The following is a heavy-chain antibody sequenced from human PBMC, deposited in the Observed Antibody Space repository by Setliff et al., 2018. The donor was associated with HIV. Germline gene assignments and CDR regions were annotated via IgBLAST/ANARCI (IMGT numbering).Heavy chain of an antibody. J-gene: IGHJ3*02. V-gene: IGHV4-61*09. CDR3: TRGRDHAFDI. Sequence: SETLSLTCNVSGGSISSGGYYWSWIRQPAGKGLEWIGHIYTSGSTNYNPSLKSRVTISIDTSKNQFSLKLSSVTAADTAVYYCTRGRDHAFDIWGQGAMVTVSS. CDR1: GGSISSGGYY. CDR2: IYTSGST.